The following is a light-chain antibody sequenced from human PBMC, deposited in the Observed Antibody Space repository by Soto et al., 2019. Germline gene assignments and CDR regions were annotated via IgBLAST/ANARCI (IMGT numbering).Light chain of an antibody. J-gene: IGLJ2*01. CDR3: SSYTSSSIVV. CDR2: EVS. CDR1: SSDVGGYNY. Sequence: QSALTQPASVSGSPGQSITISCTGTSSDVGGYNYVSWYQQHPGKAPKLMIYEVSNRPSGVSNRFSGSKSGNTASLTISGLQAEDEADYYCSSYTSSSIVVFGGGTKLIVL. V-gene: IGLV2-14*01.